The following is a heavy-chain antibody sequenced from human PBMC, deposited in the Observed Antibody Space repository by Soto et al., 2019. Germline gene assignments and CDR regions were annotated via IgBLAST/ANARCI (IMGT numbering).Heavy chain of an antibody. V-gene: IGHV4-59*01. D-gene: IGHD3-22*01. CDR3: ARGSDYYDSSGYPYWYFDL. CDR2: IYYSGST. CDR1: GGSISSYY. J-gene: IGHJ2*01. Sequence: PSETLSLTCTVSGGSISSYYWSWIRQPPGKGLEWIGYIYYSGSTNYNPSLKSRVTISVDTSKNQFSLKLSSVTAADTAVYYCARGSDYYDSSGYPYWYFDLWGRGTLVTVSS.